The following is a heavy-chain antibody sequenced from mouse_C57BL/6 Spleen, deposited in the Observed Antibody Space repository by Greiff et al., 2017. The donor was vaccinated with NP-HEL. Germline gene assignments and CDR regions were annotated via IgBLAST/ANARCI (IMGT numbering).Heavy chain of an antibody. CDR3: ARSPDLSLDY. Sequence: VQLQQSGPELVKPGASVKISCKASGYSFTGYYMNWVKQSPEKSLEWIGEINPSTGGTTYNQKFKAKATLTVDKSSSTAYMQLKSLTSEDSAVYYCARSPDLSLDYWGQGTTLTVSS. V-gene: IGHV1-42*01. CDR1: GYSFTGYY. D-gene: IGHD2-3*01. CDR2: INPSTGGT. J-gene: IGHJ2*01.